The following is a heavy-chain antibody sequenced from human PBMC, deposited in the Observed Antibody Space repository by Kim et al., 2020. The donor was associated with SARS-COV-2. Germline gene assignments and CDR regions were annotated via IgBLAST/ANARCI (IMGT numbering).Heavy chain of an antibody. Sequence: SETLSLTCTVSGGSISSYYWSWIRQPPGKGLEWIGYIYYSGSTNYNPSLKSRVTISVDTSKNQFSLKLSSVTAADTAVYYCARLGLWGYCSGRSCQGAFDIWGQGTMVTSLQ. J-gene: IGHJ3*02. CDR3: ARLGLWGYCSGRSCQGAFDI. CDR2: IYYSGST. CDR1: GGSISSYY. V-gene: IGHV4-59*08. D-gene: IGHD2-15*01.